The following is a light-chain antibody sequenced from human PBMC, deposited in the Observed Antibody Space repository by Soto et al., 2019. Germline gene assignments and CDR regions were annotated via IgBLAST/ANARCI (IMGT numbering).Light chain of an antibody. CDR1: QNISSW. CDR3: QHYNSYRT. V-gene: IGKV1-5*03. J-gene: IGKJ1*01. CDR2: KAS. Sequence: DMQMTQSPSTLSASVGDRETITCLSSQNISSWFGWYQQTPRKARMLLFYKASRLESWVPSRFSGSASAAVFSLTISSLQPDYFATYYCQHYNSYRTFGLGTKVDIK.